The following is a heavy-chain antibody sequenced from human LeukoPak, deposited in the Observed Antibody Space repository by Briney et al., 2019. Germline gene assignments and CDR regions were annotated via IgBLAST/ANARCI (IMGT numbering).Heavy chain of an antibody. CDR2: IYSGGTT. V-gene: IGHV3-53*01. Sequence: GGSLRLSCAASGFTVSSNYMSWVRQAPGKGLEWVSVIYSGGTTYYADSVKGRFTISRDNSKNTLYLQMNSLTAEDTAVYYCARESVGATDFDYWGQGTLVTVSS. CDR1: GFTVSSNY. CDR3: ARESVGATDFDY. D-gene: IGHD1-26*01. J-gene: IGHJ4*02.